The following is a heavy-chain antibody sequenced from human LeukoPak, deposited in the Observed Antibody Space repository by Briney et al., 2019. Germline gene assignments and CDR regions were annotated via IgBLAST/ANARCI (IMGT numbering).Heavy chain of an antibody. CDR2: VIPIFGTA. D-gene: IGHD1-26*01. CDR1: GGTFSSYA. CDR3: ARFSELAYYYYGMDV. Sequence: GASVKVSCKASGGTFSSYAISWVRQAPGQGLEWMGGVIPIFGTANYAQKFQGRVTITADESTSTAYMELSSLRSEDTAVYYCARFSELAYYYYGMDVWGQGTTVTVSS. J-gene: IGHJ6*02. V-gene: IGHV1-69*13.